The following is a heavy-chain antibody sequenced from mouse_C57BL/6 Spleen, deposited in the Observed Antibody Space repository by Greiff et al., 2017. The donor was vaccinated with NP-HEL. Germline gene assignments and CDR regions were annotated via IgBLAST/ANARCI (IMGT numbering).Heavy chain of an antibody. J-gene: IGHJ2*01. Sequence: EVKLVESGGGLVQPKGSLKLSCAASGFSFNTYAMNWVRQAPGKGLEWVAGIRSKSNNYATYYADSVKDRFTISRDDSESMLYLQMNNLKTEDTAMYYCVRHWHERAFDYWGQGTTLTVSS. V-gene: IGHV10-1*01. CDR2: IRSKSNNYAT. D-gene: IGHD3-3*01. CDR3: VRHWHERAFDY. CDR1: GFSFNTYA.